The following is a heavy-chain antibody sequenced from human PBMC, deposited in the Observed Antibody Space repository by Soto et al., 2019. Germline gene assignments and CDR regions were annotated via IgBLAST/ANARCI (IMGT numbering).Heavy chain of an antibody. CDR3: ARAGYIAAAEINWFDP. CDR1: GGSISSGGYY. D-gene: IGHD6-13*01. V-gene: IGHV4-31*03. CDR2: IYYSGST. J-gene: IGHJ5*02. Sequence: QVQLQESGPGLVKPSQTLSLTCTVSGGSISSGGYYWSWIRQHPGKGLEWIGYIYYSGSTYYNPSLKSRVTISVDTSKNQFSLKLSSVTAADTAVYYCARAGYIAAAEINWFDPWGQGTLVTVCS.